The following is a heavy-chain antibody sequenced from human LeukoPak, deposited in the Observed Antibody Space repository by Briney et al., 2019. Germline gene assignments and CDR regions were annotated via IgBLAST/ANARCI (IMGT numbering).Heavy chain of an antibody. J-gene: IGHJ4*02. CDR1: GFTFSSYA. Sequence: PGGSLRLSCAASGFTFSSYAMSWVRQAPGKGLEWVSAISSSGGSTYYADFVKGRFSIFRDNSKNTLSLQMNSLRAEDTAVYYCAKDDRSVVRGTSDFWGQGSLVTVSS. CDR2: ISSSGGST. D-gene: IGHD3-10*01. CDR3: AKDDRSVVRGTSDF. V-gene: IGHV3-23*01.